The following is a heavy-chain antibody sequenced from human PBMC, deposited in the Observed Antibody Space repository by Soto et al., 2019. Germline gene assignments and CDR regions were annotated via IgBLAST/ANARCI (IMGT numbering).Heavy chain of an antibody. CDR1: DGSISSSSYY. V-gene: IGHV4-39*01. D-gene: IGHD3-3*01. Sequence: SETLSLTCTVSDGSISSSSYYRGWIRQPPGKGLEWIGSIYYSGSTYYNPSLKSRVTISVDTSKNQFSLKLSSVTAADTAVYYCARLEDDLWSGYYWVDVWGQGTTVTVS. CDR2: IYYSGST. J-gene: IGHJ6*02. CDR3: ARLEDDLWSGYYWVDV.